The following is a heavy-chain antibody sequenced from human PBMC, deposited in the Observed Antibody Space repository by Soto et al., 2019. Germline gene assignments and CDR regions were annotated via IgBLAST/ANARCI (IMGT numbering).Heavy chain of an antibody. CDR3: VRGGSNYAS. J-gene: IGHJ5*02. CDR2: IKPDESEK. D-gene: IGHD4-4*01. Sequence: GSLRLSCTASGFTFSDSWMTWVRQAPGKGLEWVARIKPDESEKKYADSVKGRFSILRDNAKNSMYLQMDSLRGEDTAVYYCVRGGSNYASWGQGTLVTVSS. V-gene: IGHV3-7*01. CDR1: GFTFSDSW.